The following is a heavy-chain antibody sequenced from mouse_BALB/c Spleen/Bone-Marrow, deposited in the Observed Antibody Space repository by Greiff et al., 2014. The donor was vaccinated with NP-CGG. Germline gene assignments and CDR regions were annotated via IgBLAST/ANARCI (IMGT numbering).Heavy chain of an antibody. CDR3: TRDGSPFAY. V-gene: IGHV1-69*01. Sequence: QVQLKESGAELVRPGASVKLSCKAPGYTFTSYWINWVKQRPGQGLEWIGNIYPSDSYTNYNQKSKDKSTLTVDKSSSTAYMQLSSPTSEDSAVYYCTRDGSPFAYWGQGTLVTVSA. CDR1: GYTFTSYW. J-gene: IGHJ3*01. CDR2: IYPSDSYT. D-gene: IGHD2-3*01.